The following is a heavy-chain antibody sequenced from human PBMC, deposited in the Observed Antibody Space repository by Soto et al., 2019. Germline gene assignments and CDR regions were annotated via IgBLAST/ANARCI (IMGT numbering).Heavy chain of an antibody. J-gene: IGHJ6*02. CDR2: MNPNSGNT. Sequence: GASVKVSCKASGYTFTSYDINWVRQATGQGLEWMGWMNPNSGNTGYAQKFQGRVTMTRNTSISTAYMELSSLRSEDTAVYYCARAIHQRIYYHYYYGMDVWGQGTTVTVSS. D-gene: IGHD2-21*01. CDR1: GYTFTSYD. CDR3: ARAIHQRIYYHYYYGMDV. V-gene: IGHV1-8*01.